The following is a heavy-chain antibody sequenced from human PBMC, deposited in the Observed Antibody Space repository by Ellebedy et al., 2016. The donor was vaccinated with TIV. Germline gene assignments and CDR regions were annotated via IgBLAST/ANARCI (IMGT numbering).Heavy chain of an antibody. J-gene: IGHJ6*02. V-gene: IGHV1-24*01. CDR3: AREVGTTVVNYYYYGMDV. Sequence: AASVKVSCKVSGYTLTDLSMHWVRQAPGKGLEWMGGFDPEDGETIYAQKFQGRVTITRDTSTSTVYMELSSLLSEDTAVYYCAREVGTTVVNYYYYGMDVWGHGTTVTVSS. CDR1: GYTLTDLS. D-gene: IGHD4-23*01. CDR2: FDPEDGET.